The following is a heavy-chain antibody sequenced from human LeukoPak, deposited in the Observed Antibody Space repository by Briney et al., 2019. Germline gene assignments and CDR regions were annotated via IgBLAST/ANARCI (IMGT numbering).Heavy chain of an antibody. V-gene: IGHV1-18*01. J-gene: IGHJ3*02. CDR3: ARAKLFSASGGAFDI. Sequence: ASVKVSCKASGYTFTSYGISWVRQAPGQRLEWMGWISAYNGNTNYAQKLQGRVTMTTDTSTSTAYMELRSLRSDDTAVYYCARAKLFSASGGAFDIWGQGTMVTVSS. D-gene: IGHD3-10*01. CDR2: ISAYNGNT. CDR1: GYTFTSYG.